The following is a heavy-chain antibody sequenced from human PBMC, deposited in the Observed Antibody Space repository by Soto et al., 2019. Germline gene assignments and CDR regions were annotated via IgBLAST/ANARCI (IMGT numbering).Heavy chain of an antibody. J-gene: IGHJ3*02. CDR1: GGSISSYY. V-gene: IGHV4-59*01. D-gene: IGHD6-6*01. Sequence: SETLSLTCTVSGGSISSYYWSWIRQPPGKGLEWIGYIYYSGSTNYNPSLKSRVTISVDTSKNQFSLKLSSVTAADTAVYYCARGGMGAARHAFDIWGQGTMVTVS. CDR2: IYYSGST. CDR3: ARGGMGAARHAFDI.